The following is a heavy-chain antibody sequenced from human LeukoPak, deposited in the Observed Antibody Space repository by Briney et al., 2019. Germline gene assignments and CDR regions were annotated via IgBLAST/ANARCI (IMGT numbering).Heavy chain of an antibody. D-gene: IGHD3-10*01. J-gene: IGHJ4*02. V-gene: IGHV1-8*01. Sequence: ASVKVSCKASGYTFTSYDINWVRQATGQGLEWMGWMNPNSGNTGYAQKFQGRVTMTRNTSISTAYMELSSLRSEDTAVYYCARGRWRWVREVKGLYYFDYWGQGTLVTVSS. CDR2: MNPNSGNT. CDR3: ARGRWRWVREVKGLYYFDY. CDR1: GYTFTSYD.